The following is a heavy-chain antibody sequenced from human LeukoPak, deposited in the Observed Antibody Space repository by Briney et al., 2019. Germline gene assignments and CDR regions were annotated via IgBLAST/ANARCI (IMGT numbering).Heavy chain of an antibody. CDR1: GFTFNNYA. CDR2: ISDSGRAT. V-gene: IGHV3-23*01. Sequence: GGSLRLSCAASGFTFNNYAMSWVRQAPGKGLEWVSGISDSGRATYYTDSVRGRCTISRDNSKNTVYLQMSNLRAEDTAVYYCAKDGNYYDSSAMGGYWGQGTLVAVSS. J-gene: IGHJ4*02. D-gene: IGHD3-22*01. CDR3: AKDGNYYDSSAMGGY.